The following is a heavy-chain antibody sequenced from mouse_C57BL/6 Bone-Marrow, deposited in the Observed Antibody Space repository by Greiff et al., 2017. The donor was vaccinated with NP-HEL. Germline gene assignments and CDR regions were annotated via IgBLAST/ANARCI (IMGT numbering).Heavy chain of an antibody. CDR2: ISYDGSN. CDR1: GYSITSGYY. CDR3: ARDCDYLSP. V-gene: IGHV3-6*01. Sequence: DVQLQESGPGLVKPSQSLSLTCSVTGYSITSGYYWNWIRQFPGNKLEWMGYISYDGSNNYNPSLKNRISITRDTSKNQFFLKLNSVTTEDTATYYCARDCDYLSPWGQGTLVTVSA. D-gene: IGHD2-4*01. J-gene: IGHJ3*01.